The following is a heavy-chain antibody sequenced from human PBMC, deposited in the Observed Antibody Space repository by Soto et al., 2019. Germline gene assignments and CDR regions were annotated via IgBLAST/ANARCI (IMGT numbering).Heavy chain of an antibody. CDR1: GGSISSSSHY. D-gene: IGHD3-16*01. J-gene: IGHJ5*02. Sequence: SETLSLTCTVSGGSISSSSHYWGWIRQPPGKGLEWIGSIYYSGNTYYNPSLKSRVTISVDTAKNQFSLKLSSVTAADTAVYYCARGKDYVWGTLGQGKLVTVSS. V-gene: IGHV4-39*01. CDR2: IYYSGNT. CDR3: ARGKDYVWGT.